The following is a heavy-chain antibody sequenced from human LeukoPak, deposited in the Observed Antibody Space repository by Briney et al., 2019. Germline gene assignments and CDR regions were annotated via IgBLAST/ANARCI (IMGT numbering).Heavy chain of an antibody. V-gene: IGHV3-23*05. J-gene: IGHJ6*02. CDR1: GFIFSTYA. Sequence: PGGSLRLSCAASGFIFSTYAMNWVRQAPGKGLEWVSVISNRGNNTYYADSVKGRFTISRDNSNNKVYLQMHSLRADDTAVYYXXXXXXXXXPNYGLDVWGQGTTVTVSS. CDR3: XXXXXXXXPNYGLDV. CDR2: ISNRGNNT. D-gene: IGHD3-16*01.